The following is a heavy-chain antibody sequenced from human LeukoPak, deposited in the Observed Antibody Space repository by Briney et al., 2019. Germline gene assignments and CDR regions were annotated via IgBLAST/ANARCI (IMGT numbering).Heavy chain of an antibody. CDR2: ISAYNGNT. D-gene: IGHD4-17*01. Sequence: ASAKVSCKASGYTFTSYGISWVRQGPGQGLEWMGWISAYNGNTNYAQKLQGRVTMTTDTSMSTAYMELRSLRSDDTAVYYCAREGYGDPLIDYWGQGTLVTVSS. CDR3: AREGYGDPLIDY. V-gene: IGHV1-18*01. J-gene: IGHJ4*02. CDR1: GYTFTSYG.